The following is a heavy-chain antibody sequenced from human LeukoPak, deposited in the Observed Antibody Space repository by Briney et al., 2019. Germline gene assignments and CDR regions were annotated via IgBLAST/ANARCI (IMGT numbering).Heavy chain of an antibody. V-gene: IGHV1-46*01. D-gene: IGHD6-19*01. Sequence: ASVKVSCKASGYTFTSYYMHWVRQAPGQGLEWMGIINPSGGSTSYAQKFQGRVTMTRDMSTSTVYMELSSLRSEDTAVYYCARDGVIAVAGTSYYYYYMDVWGKGTTVTVSS. CDR1: GYTFTSYY. CDR3: ARDGVIAVAGTSYYYYYMDV. CDR2: INPSGGST. J-gene: IGHJ6*03.